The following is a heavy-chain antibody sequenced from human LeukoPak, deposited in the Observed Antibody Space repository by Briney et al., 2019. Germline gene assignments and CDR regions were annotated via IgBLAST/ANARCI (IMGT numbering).Heavy chain of an antibody. Sequence: PGRSLRLSCAASGFIYSHYGMHWVRQAPGKGLEWVAVIWSDGSNRFYAGSVKGRFTISRDNSQTTLFLQMNSLRAEDTAMYYCARDAQRGFDYSNSLEYWGHGTLVTVSS. CDR1: GFIYSHYG. V-gene: IGHV3-33*01. CDR3: ARDAQRGFDYSNSLEY. D-gene: IGHD4-11*01. J-gene: IGHJ4*01. CDR2: IWSDGSNR.